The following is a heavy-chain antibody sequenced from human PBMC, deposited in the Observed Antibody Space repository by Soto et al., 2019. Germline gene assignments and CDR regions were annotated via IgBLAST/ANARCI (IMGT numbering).Heavy chain of an antibody. D-gene: IGHD3-9*01. CDR2: IYYSGST. CDR1: GGSISSGDYY. Sequence: KTSETLSLTCTVSGGSISSGDYYWSWIRQPPGKGLEWIGYIYYSGSTYYNPSLKSRVTISVDTSKNQFSLKLSSVTAADTAVYYCARGGYDILTGYGGFDYWGQGTLVTVSS. V-gene: IGHV4-30-4*01. J-gene: IGHJ4*02. CDR3: ARGGYDILTGYGGFDY.